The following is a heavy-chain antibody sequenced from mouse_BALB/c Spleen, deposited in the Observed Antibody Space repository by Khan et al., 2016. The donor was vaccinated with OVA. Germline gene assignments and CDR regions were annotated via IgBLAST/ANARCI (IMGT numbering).Heavy chain of an antibody. D-gene: IGHD2-14*01. CDR2: IWSDGST. Sequence: QVQLKQSGPGLVAPSQSLSITCTISGFSLTSYGVHWVRQPPGKGLEWLVVIWSDGSTTYNSALKSRLSITKDNSKSQVCLKMNSLQIDDTAMYYCARHDRYFYAMDYWGQGTSVTVSS. V-gene: IGHV2-6-1*01. J-gene: IGHJ4*01. CDR1: GFSLTSYG. CDR3: ARHDRYFYAMDY.